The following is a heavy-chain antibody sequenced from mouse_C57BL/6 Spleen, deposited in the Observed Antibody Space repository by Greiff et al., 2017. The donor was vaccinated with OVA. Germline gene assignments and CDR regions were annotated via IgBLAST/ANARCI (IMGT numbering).Heavy chain of an antibody. V-gene: IGHV5-6*01. CDR1: GFTFSSYG. D-gene: IGHD2-3*01. CDR3: ARHPDGYLYAMDY. Sequence: DVQLVESGGDLVKPGGSLKLSCAASGFTFSSYGMSWVRQTPDKRLEWVATISSGGSYTYYTDSVKGRFTISRDNAKNTLYLQMSSLKSEDTAMYYCARHPDGYLYAMDYWGQGTSVTVSS. CDR2: ISSGGSYT. J-gene: IGHJ4*01.